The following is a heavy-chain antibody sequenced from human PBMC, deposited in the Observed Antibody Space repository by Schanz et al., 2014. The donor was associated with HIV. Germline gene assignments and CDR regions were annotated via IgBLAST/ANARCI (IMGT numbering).Heavy chain of an antibody. J-gene: IGHJ4*02. CDR1: EFIFSSYA. CDR2: ISYDGSNK. Sequence: QVQLVESGGGVVQPGRSLRLSCAASEFIFSSYAMHWVRQAPGKGLEWVAAISYDGSNKYYAESVKGRFAISRDNSKNTLYLQMNSLRAEDTAVYYCARGITGNSYGFDYWGQGALVSVSS. V-gene: IGHV3-30*09. D-gene: IGHD5-18*01. CDR3: ARGITGNSYGFDY.